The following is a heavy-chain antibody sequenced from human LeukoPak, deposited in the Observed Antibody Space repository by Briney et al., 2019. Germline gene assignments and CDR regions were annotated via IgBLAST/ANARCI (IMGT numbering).Heavy chain of an antibody. CDR3: ARQPRGTVVFDY. V-gene: IGHV5-10-1*01. D-gene: IGHD4-23*01. CDR2: IDPSDSYI. J-gene: IGHJ4*02. CDR1: GYTYTNYW. Sequence: ESLSLSCTGSGYTYTNYWISWVRQMPGKGLEWVGMIDPSDSYINHSPSFQGHVSISAEKSVSTAYPQWSSLKASDSAMYYCARQPRGTVVFDYWGQGTLVTVSS.